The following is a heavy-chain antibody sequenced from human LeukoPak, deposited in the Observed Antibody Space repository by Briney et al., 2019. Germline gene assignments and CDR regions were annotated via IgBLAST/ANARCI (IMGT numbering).Heavy chain of an antibody. CDR3: ARDVGTSGWHTFDY. CDR2: TYYRSKWYT. J-gene: IGHJ4*02. D-gene: IGHD6-19*01. Sequence: SQTLSLTCDISGESVSSKNGAWNWIRQSPSRGLEWLGRTYYRSKWYTDYAVSMNGRITISPDTSKNQFSLQLNSVPPDDTAVYYCARDVGTSGWHTFDYWGQGTLVTVSS. CDR1: GESVSSKNGA. V-gene: IGHV6-1*01.